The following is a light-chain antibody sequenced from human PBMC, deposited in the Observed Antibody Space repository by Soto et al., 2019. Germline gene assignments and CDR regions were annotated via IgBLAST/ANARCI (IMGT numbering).Light chain of an antibody. Sequence: EIVVTQTPGTLSLSPGQRATLSCRTSQSVTSNHLAWYQHKPGQAPRLLMYDASSRPGGIPDRFSGSGSGTDFTLTISSLEPEDFAVYFCQPYATSPYTFGQGTNLEIK. J-gene: IGKJ2*01. CDR3: QPYATSPYT. CDR1: QSVTSNH. CDR2: DAS. V-gene: IGKV3-20*01.